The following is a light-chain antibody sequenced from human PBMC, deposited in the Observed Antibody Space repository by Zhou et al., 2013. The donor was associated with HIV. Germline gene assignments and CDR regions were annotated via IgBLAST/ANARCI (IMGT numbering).Light chain of an antibody. Sequence: EIVLTQSPDTLSLSPGERATLSCRASQSVSNTYLAWYQHKLGQAPRLLIYGASSRATGIPDRFSGSGSGTDFTLTISRLEPEDFAVYYCHQYGTSPPNTFGQGTKLEIK. CDR2: GAS. J-gene: IGKJ2*01. CDR1: QSVSNTY. V-gene: IGKV3-20*01. CDR3: HQYGTSPPNT.